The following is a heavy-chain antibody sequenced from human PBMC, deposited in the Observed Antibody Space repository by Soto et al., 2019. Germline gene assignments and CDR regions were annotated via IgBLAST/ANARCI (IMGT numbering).Heavy chain of an antibody. V-gene: IGHV3-7*01. CDR2: IKQDGSEK. CDR1: GFTFSSYW. D-gene: IGHD4-4*01. Sequence: GGSLRLSCAASGFTFSSYWMSWVRQAPGKGLEWVANIKQDGSEKYYVDSVKGRFTISRDNAKNSLYLQMNSLRAEDTAVYYCARLDNYAYYYYYYYMDVWGKGTTVTVSS. CDR3: ARLDNYAYYYYYYYMDV. J-gene: IGHJ6*03.